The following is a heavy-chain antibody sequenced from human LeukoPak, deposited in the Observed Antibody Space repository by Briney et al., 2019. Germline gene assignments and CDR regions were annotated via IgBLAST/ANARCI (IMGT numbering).Heavy chain of an antibody. Sequence: ASVKVSCKASGYTFTSYYMHWVRQAPGQGLEWMGIINPSGGSTNYAQKFQGRVTMTTDTSTSTAYMEVRSLRSDDTAVYYCARALSETGNYFDYWGQGTLVTVSS. CDR1: GYTFTSYY. J-gene: IGHJ4*02. CDR3: ARALSETGNYFDY. CDR2: INPSGGST. D-gene: IGHD7-27*01. V-gene: IGHV1-46*01.